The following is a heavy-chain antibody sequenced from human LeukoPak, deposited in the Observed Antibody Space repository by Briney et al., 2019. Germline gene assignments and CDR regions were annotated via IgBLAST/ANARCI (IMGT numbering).Heavy chain of an antibody. CDR3: AKGITDWNYYYMEV. CDR2: ISSGGGST. J-gene: IGHJ6*03. Sequence: PGGSLRLSCAASGFSFSDYYMSWVRQAPGKGLKWVSTISSGGGSTSYADSVRGRFTISRDNAKNTSFLQMNSLRAEDTAVYYCAKGITDWNYYYMEVWGKGTTVTVSS. D-gene: IGHD1-1*01. CDR1: GFSFSDYY. V-gene: IGHV3-23*01.